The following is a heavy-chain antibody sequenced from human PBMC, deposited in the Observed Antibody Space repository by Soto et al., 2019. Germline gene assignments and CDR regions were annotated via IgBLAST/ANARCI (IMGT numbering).Heavy chain of an antibody. CDR1: GYSFTNYW. CDR3: ARRAVSMPAAYDY. CDR2: IGPSDSYT. J-gene: IGHJ4*02. D-gene: IGHD2-15*01. Sequence: LGESLKISCKASGYSFTNYWIAWVRLMPGKGLEWMGRIGPSDSYTNYNPSFQGHVTISADKSITTAYLQWYSLKASDTAMYFCARRAVSMPAAYDYWGQGXLVTVYS. V-gene: IGHV5-10-1*01.